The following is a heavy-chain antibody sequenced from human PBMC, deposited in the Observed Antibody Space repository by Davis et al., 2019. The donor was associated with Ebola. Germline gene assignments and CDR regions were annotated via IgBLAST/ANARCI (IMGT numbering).Heavy chain of an antibody. J-gene: IGHJ4*02. CDR2: IYPGDSDV. Sequence: PGGSLRLSCNSSGYTFTNYWIGWVRQMPGKGLEWMGIIYPGDSDVRYSPSFQGQVTISADKSISAAHLQWTSLKASDTAIYYCARRGYSGLYHGFDVWGQGTLVTVSS. D-gene: IGHD1-26*01. CDR3: ARRGYSGLYHGFDV. V-gene: IGHV5-51*01. CDR1: GYTFTNYW.